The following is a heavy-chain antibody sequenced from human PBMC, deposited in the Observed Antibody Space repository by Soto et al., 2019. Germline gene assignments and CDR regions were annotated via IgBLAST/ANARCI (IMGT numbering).Heavy chain of an antibody. CDR2: INPNSGGT. D-gene: IGHD1-20*01. Sequence: ASVKVSCKASGYTFTGYYMHWVRQAPGQGLEWMGWINPNSGGTNYAQKFQGRVIMTRDTSISTAYMELSRLRSDDTAVYYCARGITGATNWFDPWGQGTLVTVSS. V-gene: IGHV1-2*02. CDR3: ARGITGATNWFDP. CDR1: GYTFTGYY. J-gene: IGHJ5*02.